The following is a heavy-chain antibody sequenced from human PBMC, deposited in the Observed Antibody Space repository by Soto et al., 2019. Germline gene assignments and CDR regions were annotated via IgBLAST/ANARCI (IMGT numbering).Heavy chain of an antibody. D-gene: IGHD2-8*01. CDR1: GDSVSSNSAA. CDR3: ASMVQHCNYYYYGMDV. J-gene: IGHJ6*02. CDR2: TYYRSKWYN. Sequence: PSQTLSLTCAISGDSVSSNSAAWNWIRQSPSRGLEWLGRTYYRSKWYNDYAVSVKSRITINPDTSKNQFSLQLNSVTPEDTAVYYCASMVQHCNYYYYGMDVSGQGTTVIVSS. V-gene: IGHV6-1*01.